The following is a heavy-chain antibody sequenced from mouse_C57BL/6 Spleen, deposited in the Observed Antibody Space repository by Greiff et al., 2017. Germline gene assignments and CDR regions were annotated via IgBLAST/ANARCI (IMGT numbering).Heavy chain of an antibody. V-gene: IGHV3-6*01. CDR2: ISYDGSN. CDR1: GYSITSGYY. J-gene: IGHJ2*01. CDR3: ARGYYGYFDY. Sequence: EVQLVESGPGLVKPSQSLSLTCSVTGYSITSGYYWNWIRQFPGNKLEWMGYISYDGSNNYKPSLKNRISITRDTSKNQFFLKLNSVTTEDTATYYCARGYYGYFDYWGQGTTLTVSS. D-gene: IGHD1-1*01.